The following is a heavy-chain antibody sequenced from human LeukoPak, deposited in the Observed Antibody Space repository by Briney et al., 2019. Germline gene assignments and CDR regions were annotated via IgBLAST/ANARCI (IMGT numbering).Heavy chain of an antibody. D-gene: IGHD2-2*01. J-gene: IGHJ5*02. V-gene: IGHV4-30-4*01. CDR3: ARDLGYCSSSSCYAWFDP. Sequence: SQTLSLTCAVSGGSSRSGDYFWSWIRQPPGKGLEWIGHILYSGNTYYNPSLKSRVSISVDTSKNQLSLKLNSVTAADTAVYYCARDLGYCSSSSCYAWFDPWGQGTLVTVSS. CDR1: GGSSRSGDYF. CDR2: ILYSGNT.